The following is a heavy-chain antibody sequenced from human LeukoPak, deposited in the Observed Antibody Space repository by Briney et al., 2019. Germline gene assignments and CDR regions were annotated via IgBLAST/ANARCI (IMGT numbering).Heavy chain of an antibody. CDR1: GFTFSSYA. J-gene: IGHJ5*02. CDR3: AKDRGDFWSGSCFDP. V-gene: IGHV3-23*01. Sequence: PGGSLRLSCAASGFTFSSYAMSWVRQAPGKGLEWVSAISGSGGSTYYADSVKGRFTISRDNSKNTLYLQMNSLRAEDTAVYYCAKDRGDFWSGSCFDPWGQGTLVTVSS. D-gene: IGHD3-3*01. CDR2: ISGSGGST.